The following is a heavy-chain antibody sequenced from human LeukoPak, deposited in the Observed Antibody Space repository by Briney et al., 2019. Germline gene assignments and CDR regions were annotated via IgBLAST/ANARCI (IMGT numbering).Heavy chain of an antibody. CDR1: GFTFDDHG. Sequence: GGSLRLSCAASGFTFDDHGMHCVRQAPGKGLEGVSGISWNSGSIGYADSVKCRFTISRDNARNSLYLQMYSLRAEDTALDYCAKARGIFYDSSGIVDWGQGTRVTVSS. V-gene: IGHV3-9*01. D-gene: IGHD3-22*01. CDR3: AKARGIFYDSSGIVD. J-gene: IGHJ4*02. CDR2: ISWNSGSI.